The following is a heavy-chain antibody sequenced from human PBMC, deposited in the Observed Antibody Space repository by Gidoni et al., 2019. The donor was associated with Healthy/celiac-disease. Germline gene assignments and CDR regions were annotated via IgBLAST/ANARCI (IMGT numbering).Heavy chain of an antibody. CDR1: GFTFSRYC. V-gene: IGHV3-21*01. CDR2: ISSSSSYI. Sequence: EVQLVESGGGLVKPGGSLRVSCAASGFTFSRYCMNWVRQAPGKGLEWVSSISSSSSYIYYADSVKGRFTISRDNAKNPMYLQMNSLRAEDTAVYYCARFYYYYYGMDVWGQGTTVTVSS. J-gene: IGHJ6*02. CDR3: ARFYYYYYGMDV.